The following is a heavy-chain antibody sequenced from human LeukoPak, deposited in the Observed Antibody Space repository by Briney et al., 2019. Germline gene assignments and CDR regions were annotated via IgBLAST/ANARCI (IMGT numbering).Heavy chain of an antibody. CDR3: ARQGPPQYYYDSSGYFDY. Sequence: KTSETLSLTCTVSGDSISSSSYYWGWIRQPPGKGLEWIGSIYYSGSTYYNPSLKSRVTISVDTSKNQFSLKLSSVTAADTAVYYCARQGPPQYYYDSSGYFDYWGQGTLVTVSS. V-gene: IGHV4-39*01. D-gene: IGHD3-22*01. CDR2: IYYSGST. J-gene: IGHJ4*02. CDR1: GDSISSSSYY.